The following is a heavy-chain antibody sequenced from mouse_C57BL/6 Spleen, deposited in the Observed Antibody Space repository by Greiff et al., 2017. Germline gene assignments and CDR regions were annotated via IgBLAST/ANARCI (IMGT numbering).Heavy chain of an antibody. CDR3: ARGDSGGFAWFAY. D-gene: IGHD3-3*01. CDR1: GYTFTNYW. CDR2: IYPGGGYT. J-gene: IGHJ3*01. Sequence: VQLQQSGAELVRPGTSVKMSCKASGYTFTNYWIGWAKQRPGHGLEWIGDIYPGGGYTNYNEKFKGKATLTADKSSSTAYMQFSSLTSEDSAIYYCARGDSGGFAWFAYWGQGTLVTVSA. V-gene: IGHV1-63*01.